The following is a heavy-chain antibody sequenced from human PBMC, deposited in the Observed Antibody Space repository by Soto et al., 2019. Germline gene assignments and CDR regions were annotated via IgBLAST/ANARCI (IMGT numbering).Heavy chain of an antibody. D-gene: IGHD6-13*01. CDR1: GFTFSSYR. J-gene: IGHJ6*02. CDR2: IRSSGSTM. V-gene: IGHV3-48*02. CDR3: ARDVVSSSCKYGMYV. Sequence: PGGSLRLSCAGSGFTFSSYRMNWVRQAPGKGLEWVSNIRSSGSTMYYADSVKGRFTISRDNAKNSLYLQMNSLRDEDTAVYFCARDVVSSSCKYGMYVWGQGTTVTVSS.